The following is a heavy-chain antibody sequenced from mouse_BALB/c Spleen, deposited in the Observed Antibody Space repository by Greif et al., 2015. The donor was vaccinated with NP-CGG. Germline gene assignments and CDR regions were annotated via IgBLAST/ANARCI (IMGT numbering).Heavy chain of an antibody. CDR2: IRNKANGYTT. CDR1: GFTFTDYY. CDR3: ARENRARATYYAMDY. D-gene: IGHD3-1*01. Sequence: EVKLMESGGGLVQPGGSLRLSCATSGFTFTDYYMSWVRQPPGKALEWLGFIRNKANGYTTEYSASVKGRFTISRDNSQSILYPQMNTLRAEDSATYYCARENRARATYYAMDYWGQGTSVTVSS. J-gene: IGHJ4*01. V-gene: IGHV7-3*02.